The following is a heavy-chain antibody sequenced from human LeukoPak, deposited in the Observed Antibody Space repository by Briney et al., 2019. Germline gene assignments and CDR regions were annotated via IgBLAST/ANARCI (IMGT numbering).Heavy chain of an antibody. CDR1: GGTFSGYY. CDR2: INHSGST. J-gene: IGHJ4*02. D-gene: IGHD6-19*01. V-gene: IGHV4-34*01. CDR3: ARGHYSSGWRRSTPFDY. Sequence: SETLSLTCAVYGGTFSGYYWSWIRQPPGKGLEWIGEINHSGSTNCNPSLKSRVTISVDTSKNQFSLKLSSVTAADTAVYYCARGHYSSGWRRSTPFDYWGQGTLVTVSS.